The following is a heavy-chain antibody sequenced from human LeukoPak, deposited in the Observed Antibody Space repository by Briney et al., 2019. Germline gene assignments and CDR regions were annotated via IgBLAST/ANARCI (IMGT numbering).Heavy chain of an antibody. J-gene: IGHJ4*02. CDR3: ARGAAEDYDILTGRIDY. Sequence: GASVKVSCKASGYTFTGYYMHWVRQAPGQGLEWMGWINPNSGGTNYAQKFQGRVTMTRDTSISTAYMELSRLRSDDTAVYYCARGAAEDYDILTGRIDYWGQGTLVTVSS. V-gene: IGHV1-2*02. D-gene: IGHD3-9*01. CDR1: GYTFTGYY. CDR2: INPNSGGT.